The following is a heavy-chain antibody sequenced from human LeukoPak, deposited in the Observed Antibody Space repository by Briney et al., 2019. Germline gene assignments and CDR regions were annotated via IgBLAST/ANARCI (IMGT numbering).Heavy chain of an antibody. CDR3: ARRGYNSGYFYYYYMDV. V-gene: IGHV1-8*01. Sequence: ASVKVSCKASGYTFTNYDITWVRQATGQGLEWMGWMNPNSGNTGYVQKFQDRVTTTRNTSISTAYMELSGLRSEDTAVYYCARRGYNSGYFYYYYMDVWGKGTTVTVSS. D-gene: IGHD5-18*01. J-gene: IGHJ6*03. CDR2: MNPNSGNT. CDR1: GYTFTNYD.